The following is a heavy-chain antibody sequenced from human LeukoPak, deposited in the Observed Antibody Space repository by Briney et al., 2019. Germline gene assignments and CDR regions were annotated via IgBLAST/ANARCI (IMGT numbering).Heavy chain of an antibody. CDR2: IIPIFGTA. V-gene: IGHV1-69*13. Sequence: ASVKVSCKASGGTFSSYAISWVRQAPGQGLEWMGGIIPIFGTANYAQKFQGRVTITADESTSTAYMELSSLRSGDTAVYYCARYDFWSGSPYYYYYHMDVWGKGTTVTVSS. CDR3: ARYDFWSGSPYYYYYHMDV. D-gene: IGHD3-3*01. J-gene: IGHJ6*03. CDR1: GGTFSSYA.